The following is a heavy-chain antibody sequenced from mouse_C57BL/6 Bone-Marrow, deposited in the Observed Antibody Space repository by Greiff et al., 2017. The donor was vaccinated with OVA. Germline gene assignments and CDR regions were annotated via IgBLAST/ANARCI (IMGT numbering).Heavy chain of an antibody. CDR3: AREGNDGYLYAMDY. CDR1: GYTFTDYY. V-gene: IGHV1-26*01. Sequence: EVQLQQSGPELVKPGASVKISCKASGYTFTDYYMNWVKQSHGKSLEWIGDINPNNGGTSYNQKFKGKATLTVDKSSSTAYMELRILTSEDSAVYYCAREGNDGYLYAMDYWGQGTSVTVSS. J-gene: IGHJ4*01. CDR2: INPNNGGT. D-gene: IGHD2-3*01.